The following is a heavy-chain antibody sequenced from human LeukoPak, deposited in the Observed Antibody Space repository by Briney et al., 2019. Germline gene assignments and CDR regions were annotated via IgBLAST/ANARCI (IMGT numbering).Heavy chain of an antibody. CDR2: IYHSGST. Sequence: SETLSLTCTVSGYSISSGYYWGWIRQPPGKGLEWIGSIYHSGSTYYNPSLKSRVTISADTSKNQFSLKLRSVTAADTAVYYCARASGYSYGYLFDYWGQGTLVTVSS. V-gene: IGHV4-38-2*02. J-gene: IGHJ4*02. CDR1: GYSISSGYY. D-gene: IGHD5-18*01. CDR3: ARASGYSYGYLFDY.